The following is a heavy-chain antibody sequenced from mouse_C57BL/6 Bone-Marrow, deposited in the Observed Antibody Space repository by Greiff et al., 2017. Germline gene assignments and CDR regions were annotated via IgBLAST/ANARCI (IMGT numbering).Heavy chain of an antibody. CDR3: ARYGSSSFAY. CDR2: ISDGGSYT. Sequence: EVKLVASGGGLVKPGGSLKLSCAASGFTFSSYAMSWVRQAPEKRLEWVATISDGGSYTYYPDKVKGRFPISRDNAKNNLYLQLSHLNSEDTAMYYDARYGSSSFAYWGQGTLVTVSA. CDR1: GFTFSSYA. V-gene: IGHV5-4*03. J-gene: IGHJ3*01. D-gene: IGHD1-1*01.